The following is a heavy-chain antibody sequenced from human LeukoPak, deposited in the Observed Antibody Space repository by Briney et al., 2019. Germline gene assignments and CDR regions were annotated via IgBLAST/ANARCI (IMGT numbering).Heavy chain of an antibody. CDR3: ARVGDRSGWSSWFDP. J-gene: IGHJ5*02. V-gene: IGHV3-7*01. Sequence: GGSLRFSCAASGFTFSSYWMSWVRQAPGKGLEWVANIKQDGSEKYYVDSVKGRFTISRDNAKNSLYLQMNSLRAEDTAVYYCARVGDRSGWSSWFDPWGQGTLVTVSS. D-gene: IGHD6-19*01. CDR2: IKQDGSEK. CDR1: GFTFSSYW.